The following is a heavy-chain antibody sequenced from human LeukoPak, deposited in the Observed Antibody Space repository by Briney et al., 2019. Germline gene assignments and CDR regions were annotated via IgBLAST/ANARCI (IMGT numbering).Heavy chain of an antibody. CDR2: IKQDGSEK. J-gene: IGHJ4*02. D-gene: IGHD6-19*01. V-gene: IGHV3-7*03. CDR1: GFTFSGYW. CDR3: ARVRRYSSGWYFDY. Sequence: GGSLRLSCAASGFTFSGYWMSWVRQAPGKGLEWVANIKQDGSEKYYVDSVKGRFTISRDNAKNSLYLQMNSLRAEDTAVYYCARVRRYSSGWYFDYWGQGTLVTVSS.